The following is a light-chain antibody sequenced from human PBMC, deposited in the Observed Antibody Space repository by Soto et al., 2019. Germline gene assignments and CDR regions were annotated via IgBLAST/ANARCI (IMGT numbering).Light chain of an antibody. CDR1: QSVSSY. CDR2: DAS. CDR3: QQRSNWPPTWT. V-gene: IGKV3-11*01. Sequence: EIVLTQSPATLSFSPGERATLYCRASQSVSSYLAWYQQKPGQAPRLLIYDASNRATGIPARFSGSGSGTDFTLTISSREPEDFAVYYCQQRSNWPPTWTFGQGTKVEIK. J-gene: IGKJ1*01.